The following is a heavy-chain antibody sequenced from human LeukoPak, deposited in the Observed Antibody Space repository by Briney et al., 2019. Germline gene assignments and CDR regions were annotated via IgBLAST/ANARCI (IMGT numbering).Heavy chain of an antibody. CDR2: ISSGSTYI. Sequence: GGSLRLYCAVSGFTFSSYGMNWVRQAPGRGLERVSSISSGSTYIYYAGSVKGRFTISRDNGKNSLYLQMNSLRAEDTAVYYCARDKLAYCGGDCYPDAWGQGTLVTVSS. CDR1: GFTFSSYG. CDR3: ARDKLAYCGGDCYPDA. V-gene: IGHV3-21*01. D-gene: IGHD2-21*02. J-gene: IGHJ5*02.